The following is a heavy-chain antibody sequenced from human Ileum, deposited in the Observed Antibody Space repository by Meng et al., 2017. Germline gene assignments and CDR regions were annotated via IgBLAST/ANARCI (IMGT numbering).Heavy chain of an antibody. CDR3: ARGVSAAGLFDN. V-gene: IGHV4-31*03. J-gene: IGHJ4*02. Sequence: QVQLQESGPGLVKPSQTLSLTRTVSGGSIGSAAFYWTWIRQHPAKGLEWIGYIHYTGSTSYNPSLESRTSTSIDTSNNQFSLKVTSVTAADTAVYYCARGVSAAGLFDNWGPGTLVTVSS. CDR1: GGSIGSAAFY. D-gene: IGHD2-2*01. CDR2: IHYTGST.